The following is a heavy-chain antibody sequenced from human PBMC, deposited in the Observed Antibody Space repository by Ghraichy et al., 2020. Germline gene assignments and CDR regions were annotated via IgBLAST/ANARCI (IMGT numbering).Heavy chain of an antibody. Sequence: GGSLRLSCAASGFTFSSFAIHWVRQTPGKGLEWVAVISSDGSHIYYADSATDRFTISRDNSKNALYLQMNSLRAEDTAMYSCARSLVRGFWYFDLWGRGTLVTVSS. CDR2: ISSDGSHI. D-gene: IGHD3-10*01. J-gene: IGHJ2*01. CDR3: ARSLVRGFWYFDL. CDR1: GFTFSSFA. V-gene: IGHV3-30*04.